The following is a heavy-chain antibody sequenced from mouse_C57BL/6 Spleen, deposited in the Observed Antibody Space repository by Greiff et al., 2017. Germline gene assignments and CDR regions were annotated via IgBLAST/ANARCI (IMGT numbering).Heavy chain of an antibody. CDR3: ARAYGYPGYFDY. CDR2: IHPNSGST. Sequence: VKLQQPGAELVKPGASVKLSCKASGYTFTSYWMHWVKQRPGQGLEWIGMIHPNSGSTNYNEKFKSKATLTVDKSSSTSYMQLSILTSEDSAVYYCARAYGYPGYFDYWGQGTTLTVSS. J-gene: IGHJ2*01. D-gene: IGHD2-2*01. V-gene: IGHV1-64*01. CDR1: GYTFTSYW.